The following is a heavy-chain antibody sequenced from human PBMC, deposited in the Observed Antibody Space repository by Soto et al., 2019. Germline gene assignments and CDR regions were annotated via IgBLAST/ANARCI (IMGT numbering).Heavy chain of an antibody. CDR1: GFTFSSYA. CDR2: ISYDGSNK. J-gene: IGHJ4*02. D-gene: IGHD1-26*01. Sequence: QVQLVESGGGVVQPGRSLRLSCAASGFTFSSYAMHWVRQAPGKGLEWVAVISYDGSNKYYADSVKGRFTISRDNSKNTLYLQMNSLRAEDTAVYYCARDYIVGATAFDYWGQGTLVTVSS. CDR3: ARDYIVGATAFDY. V-gene: IGHV3-30-3*01.